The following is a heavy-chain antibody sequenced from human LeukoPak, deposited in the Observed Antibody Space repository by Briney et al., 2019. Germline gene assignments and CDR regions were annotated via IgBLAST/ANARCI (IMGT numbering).Heavy chain of an antibody. Sequence: TSETLSLTCTVSGGSISSSSYYWGWIRQPPWKGLEWIGSIYYSGSTYYNPSLKSRVTISVDTSKNQFSLKLSSVTAADTAVYYCARLGYCSSTSCYPALYFDYWGQGTLVTVSS. J-gene: IGHJ4*02. CDR1: GGSISSSSYY. D-gene: IGHD2-2*01. CDR3: ARLGYCSSTSCYPALYFDY. CDR2: IYYSGST. V-gene: IGHV4-39*01.